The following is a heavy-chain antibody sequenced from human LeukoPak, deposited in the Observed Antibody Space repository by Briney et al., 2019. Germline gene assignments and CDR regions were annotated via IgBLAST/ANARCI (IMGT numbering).Heavy chain of an antibody. J-gene: IGHJ5*02. CDR3: AKASLPAAVNWFDP. Sequence: PGGSLRLSCAASGFTFSSYGMHWVRQAPGKGLEWVAFIRYDRSNKYYADSVKGRFTISRDNSKNTLYLQMNSPRAEDTAVYYCAKASLPAAVNWFDPWGQGTLVTVSS. V-gene: IGHV3-30*02. CDR1: GFTFSSYG. CDR2: IRYDRSNK. D-gene: IGHD2-2*01.